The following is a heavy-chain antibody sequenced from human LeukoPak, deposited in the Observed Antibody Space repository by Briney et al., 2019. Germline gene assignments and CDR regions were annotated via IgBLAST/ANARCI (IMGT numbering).Heavy chain of an antibody. D-gene: IGHD3-10*01. Sequence: GESLKISCKASGYRFTDYWIGWVRHMPGKGLEWMGIVFPGDSETRNNPSFQGQVTISVDKSISTAYLQWSSLKASDTAMYYCARHEAGGSVSYFPFDYWGQGTLVTVSS. J-gene: IGHJ4*02. CDR1: GYRFTDYW. CDR3: ARHEAGGSVSYFPFDY. CDR2: VFPGDSET. V-gene: IGHV5-51*01.